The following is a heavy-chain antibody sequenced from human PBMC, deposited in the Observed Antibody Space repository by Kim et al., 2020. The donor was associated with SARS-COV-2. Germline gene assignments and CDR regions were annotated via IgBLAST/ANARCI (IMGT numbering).Heavy chain of an antibody. CDR1: GFNVRNTY. Sequence: GGSLRLSCAASGFNVRNTYLSWVRQAPGKGLEWVSLIYSGGRTFYADSVKDRFNVSKDNSRDTLYLQMNSLGAEDTAVYYCARAGYYESSGHYFVFPFDVWGQGTLVTVSS. CDR2: IYSGGRT. V-gene: IGHV3-66*01. CDR3: ARAGYYESSGHYFVFPFDV. D-gene: IGHD3-22*01. J-gene: IGHJ4*02.